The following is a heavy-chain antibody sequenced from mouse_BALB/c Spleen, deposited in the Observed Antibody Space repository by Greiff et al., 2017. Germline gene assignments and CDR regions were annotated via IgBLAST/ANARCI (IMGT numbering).Heavy chain of an antibody. D-gene: IGHD2-4*01. J-gene: IGHJ3*01. CDR2: INPYNGGT. CDR3: ARGGTHLITTGPGFAY. V-gene: IGHV1-18*01. Sequence: EVQLQQSGPELVKPGASMKISCKASGYSITGYTMNWVKQSHGKNLEWIGLINPYNGGTSYNQKFKGKATLTVDKSSSTAYMELLSLTSEDSAVYYCARGGTHLITTGPGFAYWGQGTLVTGSA. CDR1: GYSITGYT.